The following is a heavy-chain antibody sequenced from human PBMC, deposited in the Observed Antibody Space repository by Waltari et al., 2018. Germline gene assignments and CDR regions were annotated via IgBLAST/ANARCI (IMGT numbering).Heavy chain of an antibody. CDR1: GFTVSSNY. D-gene: IGHD3-3*01. CDR2: IKQDGSEK. CDR3: ARDTIFGVAHKNLVTFDY. J-gene: IGHJ4*02. Sequence: EVQLVESGGGLIQPGGSLRLSCAASGFTVSSNYMSWVRQAPGKGLEWVAKIKQDGSEKYYVDSVKGRFTISRDNAKNSLYLQMNSLRSEDTAVYYCARDTIFGVAHKNLVTFDYWGQGTLVTVSS. V-gene: IGHV3-7*03.